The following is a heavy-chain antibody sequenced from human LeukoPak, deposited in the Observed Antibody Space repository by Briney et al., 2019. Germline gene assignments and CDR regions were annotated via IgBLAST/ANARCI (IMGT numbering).Heavy chain of an antibody. J-gene: IGHJ4*02. CDR2: IYYSGST. Sequence: PSETLSLTCTVSGGSISSSSYYWGWIRQPPGKRLEWIGSIYYSGSTYYNPSLKSRVTISVDTSKNQFSLKLSSVTAADTAVYYCARPSNYGGNSGDFDYWGQGTLVTVSS. CDR1: GGSISSSSYY. V-gene: IGHV4-39*01. CDR3: ARPSNYGGNSGDFDY. D-gene: IGHD4-23*01.